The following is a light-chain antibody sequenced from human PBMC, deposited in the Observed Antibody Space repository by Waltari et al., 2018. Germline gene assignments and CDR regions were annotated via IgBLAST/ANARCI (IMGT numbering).Light chain of an antibody. CDR3: QHYVRLPAT. CDR2: HAS. CDR1: QSISKY. V-gene: IGKV3-20*01. Sequence: EIMLTQSPGTLSLSPGERATLSCKASQSISKYLAWYQQTPGKAPRLLIYHASSRSTGLPDRFSCSGSETDFSLTISRLEPEDFAVYYCQHYVRLPATFGQGTNVEIK. J-gene: IGKJ1*01.